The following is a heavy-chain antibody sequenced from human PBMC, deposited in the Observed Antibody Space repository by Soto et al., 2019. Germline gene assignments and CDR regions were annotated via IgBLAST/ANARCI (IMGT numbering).Heavy chain of an antibody. CDR3: ARGAMANFDY. D-gene: IGHD5-18*01. V-gene: IGHV1-69*13. CDR2: FIAMLGTP. Sequence: SVEVSCKASGGTFGSQGIAWVRQAPGQGLEWMGGFIAMLGTPTYAKKVQGRATISADESLTSSYLELRSLRSEDTGVYFCARGAMANFDYWGQGTAVTVS. J-gene: IGHJ4*02. CDR1: GGTFGSQG.